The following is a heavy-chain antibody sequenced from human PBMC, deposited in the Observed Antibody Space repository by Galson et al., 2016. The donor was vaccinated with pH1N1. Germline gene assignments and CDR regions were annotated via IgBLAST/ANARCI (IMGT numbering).Heavy chain of an antibody. Sequence: SLRLSCATSGFRFSDYGIHWVRQAPGKGLEYVSAIKSNGETTYYADSVKGRFTISTDNSKNMVYLQMGSLRAEDMAVYYCARVRVSTTAPYFDYWGQGTLVTVSS. CDR1: GFRFSDYG. CDR2: IKSNGETT. J-gene: IGHJ4*02. D-gene: IGHD1-1*01. V-gene: IGHV3-64*02. CDR3: ARVRVSTTAPYFDY.